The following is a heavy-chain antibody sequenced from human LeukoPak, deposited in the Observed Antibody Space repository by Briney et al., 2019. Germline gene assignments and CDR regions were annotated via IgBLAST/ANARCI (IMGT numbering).Heavy chain of an antibody. CDR2: IIPILGIA. CDR1: GGTFSSYA. CDR3: ARAGCSSTSCYTTFDY. V-gene: IGHV1-69*04. J-gene: IGHJ4*02. D-gene: IGHD2-2*02. Sequence: SVKVSCKASGGTFSSYAISWVRQAPGQGLEWMGRIIPILGIANYAQKFQGRVTITADKSTSTAYMELSSLRSEDTAVYYCARAGCSSTSCYTTFDYWGQGTLVTVSS.